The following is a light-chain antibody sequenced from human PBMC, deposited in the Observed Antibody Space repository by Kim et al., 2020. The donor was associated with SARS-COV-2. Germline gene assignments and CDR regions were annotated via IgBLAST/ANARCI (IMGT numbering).Light chain of an antibody. CDR2: GAS. Sequence: SSREGSAPLPCRADYSLRIRYLAWYQQRPGQAPSLLFYGASSSSTGIPDRLRGSWSGTDFTLTLSRLETEYCAVYYCQQYGSSLYTFGRGTKLEI. V-gene: IGKV3-20*01. J-gene: IGKJ2*01. CDR1: YSLRIRY. CDR3: QQYGSSLYT.